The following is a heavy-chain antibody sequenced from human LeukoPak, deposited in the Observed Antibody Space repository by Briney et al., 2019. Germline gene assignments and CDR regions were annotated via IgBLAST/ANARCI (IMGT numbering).Heavy chain of an antibody. V-gene: IGHV3-7*04. CDR1: GFTFSRYW. J-gene: IGHJ3*02. D-gene: IGHD1-26*01. CDR3: ARRIVGAYDVFDI. Sequence: GRSLRLSCAASGFTFSRYWMSWVRQAPGKGLEWVANINQDGSEKYYVDSVKGRFTISRDNAKNSLDLQMNSLRAEDTALYYCARRIVGAYDVFDIWGQGTMVTVPS. CDR2: INQDGSEK.